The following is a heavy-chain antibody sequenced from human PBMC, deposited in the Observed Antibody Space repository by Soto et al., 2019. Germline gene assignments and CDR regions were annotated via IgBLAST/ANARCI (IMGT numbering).Heavy chain of an antibody. CDR2: IIPIFGTA. V-gene: IGHV1-69*13. Sequence: VKVSCKASGGTFSSYAISWVRQAPGQGLEWMGGIIPIFGTANYAQKFQGRVTITAGESTSTAYMELSSLRSEDTAVYYCARGYDSTFTGGMDVWGQGTTVTVSS. D-gene: IGHD3-22*01. J-gene: IGHJ6*02. CDR3: ARGYDSTFTGGMDV. CDR1: GGTFSSYA.